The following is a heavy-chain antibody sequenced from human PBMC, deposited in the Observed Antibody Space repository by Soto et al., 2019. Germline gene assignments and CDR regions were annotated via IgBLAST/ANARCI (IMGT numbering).Heavy chain of an antibody. J-gene: IGHJ4*02. Sequence: GGSLGLSWSASGFTFRSYAMSWVRQAPGKRLERVSAISGSGGSTYYADSVKGRFTISRDNSKSTLYLQVDSLRPEDAAVYYCARDPKTSGGQHWAFNYFDSWGQGTLVTVSS. CDR3: ARDPKTSGGQHWAFNYFDS. CDR1: GFTFRSYA. V-gene: IGHV3-23*01. CDR2: ISGSGGST. D-gene: IGHD7-27*01.